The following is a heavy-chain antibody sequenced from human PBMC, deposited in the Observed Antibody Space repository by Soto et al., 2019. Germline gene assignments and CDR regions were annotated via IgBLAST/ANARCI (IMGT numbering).Heavy chain of an antibody. Sequence: QVQLQESGPGLAKPSQTLSLTCTVSGASLSSGGYYWTWIRQVPGKALEWIGYIFHTGTTFYNPSLKSRVTISVDMSKSQFSLRLTSVTAADTAIYYCVRGGNPYHYATSGPGTFDKWGQGTLVSVSS. CDR2: IFHTGTT. CDR3: VRGGNPYHYATSGPGTFDK. D-gene: IGHD3-22*01. CDR1: GASLSSGGYY. J-gene: IGHJ4*02. V-gene: IGHV4-30-4*01.